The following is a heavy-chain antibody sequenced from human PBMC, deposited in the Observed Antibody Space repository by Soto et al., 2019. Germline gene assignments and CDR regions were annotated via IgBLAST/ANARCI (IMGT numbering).Heavy chain of an antibody. V-gene: IGHV3-30*18. CDR3: AKDPNNIVVVPAAIMRTRFYYYYGMDV. D-gene: IGHD2-2*01. CDR2: ISYDGSNK. Sequence: GGSLRLSCAASGFTFSSYGMHWVRQAPGKGLEWVAVISYDGSNKYYADSVKGRFTISRDNSKNTLYLQMNSLRAEDTAVYYCAKDPNNIVVVPAAIMRTRFYYYYGMDVWGQGTTVTVSS. CDR1: GFTFSSYG. J-gene: IGHJ6*02.